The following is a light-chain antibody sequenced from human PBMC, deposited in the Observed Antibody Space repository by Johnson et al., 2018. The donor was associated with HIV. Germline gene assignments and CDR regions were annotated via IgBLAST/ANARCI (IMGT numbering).Light chain of an antibody. CDR1: SSNIGNNY. CDR3: GTWDSSLSSGRGV. Sequence: HSVLTQPPSVSAAPGQKVTISCSGSSSNIGNNYVSWYQVLPGTAPKLLIYENNKRPSWIPDRFSGSKSGTSATLGITGLQPGDEADYYCGTWDSSLSSGRGVFGTGTKVTVL. CDR2: ENN. V-gene: IGLV1-51*02. J-gene: IGLJ1*01.